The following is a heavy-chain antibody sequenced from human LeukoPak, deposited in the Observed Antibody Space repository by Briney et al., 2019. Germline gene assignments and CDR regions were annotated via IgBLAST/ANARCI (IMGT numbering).Heavy chain of an antibody. CDR1: GYTFTSYG. Sequence: ASVKVTCKASGYTFTSYGISWVRQAPGQGLEWMGWISAYNGNTNYAQKLQGRVTMTTDTPTSTAYMELRSLRSDDTAVYYCAVIAVADEFDYWGQGTLVTVSS. D-gene: IGHD6-19*01. CDR2: ISAYNGNT. J-gene: IGHJ4*02. V-gene: IGHV1-18*01. CDR3: AVIAVADEFDY.